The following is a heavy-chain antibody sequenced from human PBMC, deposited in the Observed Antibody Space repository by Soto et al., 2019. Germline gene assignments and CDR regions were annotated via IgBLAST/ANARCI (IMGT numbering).Heavy chain of an antibody. D-gene: IGHD6-13*01. V-gene: IGHV3-13*01. Sequence: ESGGGLVQPGGSLRLSCAASGFTFSSYDMHWVRQATGKGLEWVSAIGTAGDTYYPGSVKGRFTISRENAKNSLYLQMNSLRAGDTAVYYCARGGSIAAADNFDYWGQGTLVTVSS. CDR2: IGTAGDT. J-gene: IGHJ4*02. CDR1: GFTFSSYD. CDR3: ARGGSIAAADNFDY.